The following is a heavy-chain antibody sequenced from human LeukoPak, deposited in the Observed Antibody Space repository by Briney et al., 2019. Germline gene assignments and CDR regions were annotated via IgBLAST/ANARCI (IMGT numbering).Heavy chain of an antibody. CDR1: GYTFTRHA. CDR3: ARGGSTGVV. Sequence: ASVKVSCKASGYTFTRHAMNWVRQAPGQGLEWMGWINTNTRNPTYAQGFTGRFVFSLDTSVSTAYLQINSLKPEDTAVYYCARGGSTGVVWGQGTLVTVSS. V-gene: IGHV7-4-1*02. D-gene: IGHD4-23*01. J-gene: IGHJ4*02. CDR2: INTNTRNP.